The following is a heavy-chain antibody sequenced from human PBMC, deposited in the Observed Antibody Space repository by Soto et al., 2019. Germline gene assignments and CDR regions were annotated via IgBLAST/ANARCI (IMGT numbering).Heavy chain of an antibody. Sequence: QVQLVESGGGVVQPGRSLRLSCAASGFTFSSYGMHWVRQAPGKGLEWVAVIWYDGSNKYYADSVKGRFTISRDNSKNTLYLQMNSLRAEDTAVYYCAGEGNRIAAAGIFDYWGQGTLVTVSS. CDR1: GFTFSSYG. CDR2: IWYDGSNK. J-gene: IGHJ4*02. D-gene: IGHD6-13*01. CDR3: AGEGNRIAAAGIFDY. V-gene: IGHV3-33*01.